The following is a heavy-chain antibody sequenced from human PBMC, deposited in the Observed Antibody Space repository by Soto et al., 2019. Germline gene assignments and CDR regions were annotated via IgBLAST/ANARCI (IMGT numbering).Heavy chain of an antibody. CDR3: ARDPEWFGELLSRYYGMDV. J-gene: IGHJ6*02. Sequence: EASVKVSCKASGYTFTSYGISWVRQAPGQGLEWMGWISAYNGNTNYAQKLQGRVTMTTDTSTSTAYMELRSLRSDDTAVYYCARDPEWFGELLSRYYGMDVWGQGTTVTVSS. D-gene: IGHD3-10*01. CDR1: GYTFTSYG. V-gene: IGHV1-18*01. CDR2: ISAYNGNT.